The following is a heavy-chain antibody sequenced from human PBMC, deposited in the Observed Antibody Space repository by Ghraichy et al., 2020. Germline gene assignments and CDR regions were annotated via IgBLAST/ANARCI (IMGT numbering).Heavy chain of an antibody. D-gene: IGHD6-13*01. V-gene: IGHV3-64D*06. CDR2: ITYNGNTG. J-gene: IGHJ6*02. CDR1: GFTFSNYA. Sequence: GGSLRLSCSASGFTFSNYAMHWVRQAPGKGLEYVSTITYNGNTGYYTDSVKGRFSISRDNSRNTVYLQMSSLRAEDTAVYYCVLPGGAPGGRTYYYDMDVWGQGTTVTVSS. CDR3: VLPGGAPGGRTYYYDMDV.